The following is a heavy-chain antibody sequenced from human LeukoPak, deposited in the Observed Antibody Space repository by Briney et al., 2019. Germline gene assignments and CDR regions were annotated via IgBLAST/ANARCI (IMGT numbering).Heavy chain of an antibody. CDR3: ARHRGQWLVGARY. D-gene: IGHD6-19*01. V-gene: IGHV4-39*01. Sequence: SETLSLTCTVSGGSISSHYWGWIRQPPGKGLEWIGSIYYSGSTYYNPSLKSRVTISVDTSKNQFSLKLSSVTAADTAVYYCARHRGQWLVGARYWGQGTLVTVSS. CDR2: IYYSGST. CDR1: GGSISSHY. J-gene: IGHJ4*02.